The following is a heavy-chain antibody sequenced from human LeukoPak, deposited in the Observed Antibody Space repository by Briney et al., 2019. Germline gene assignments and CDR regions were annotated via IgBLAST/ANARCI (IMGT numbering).Heavy chain of an antibody. Sequence: ASVTVSCKASGYTFTSYDINWVRQAPGQGLEWMGWMNPNSGNTGYAQKFQGRVTMTRNTSISTAYMELSSLRSEDTAVYYCARCAHIVATTPSGYDYWGQGTLVTVSS. V-gene: IGHV1-8*01. D-gene: IGHD5-12*01. J-gene: IGHJ4*02. CDR2: MNPNSGNT. CDR3: ARCAHIVATTPSGYDY. CDR1: GYTFTSYD.